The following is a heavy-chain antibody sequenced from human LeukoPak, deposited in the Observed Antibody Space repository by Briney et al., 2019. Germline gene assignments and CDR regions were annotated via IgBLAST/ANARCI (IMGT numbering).Heavy chain of an antibody. CDR3: ARDTGDYYDSSGHYYASWFDP. J-gene: IGHJ5*02. V-gene: IGHV3-30*02. CDR2: IRSDGNNK. Sequence: GGSLTLSCTACGFTFTSYGMHWVRQAPGKGLEWVAFIRSDGNNKFYADSLKGRFTVSRDNSRNNVYLQMNSMSIEDTAVYHCARDTGDYYDSSGHYYASWFDPWVQGTLVTVSS. D-gene: IGHD3-22*01. CDR1: GFTFTSYG.